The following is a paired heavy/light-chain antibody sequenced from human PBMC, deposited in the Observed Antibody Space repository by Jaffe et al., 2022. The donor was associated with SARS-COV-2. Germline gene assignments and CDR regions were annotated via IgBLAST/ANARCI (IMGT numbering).Heavy chain of an antibody. V-gene: IGHV3-73*02. D-gene: IGHD6-25*01. CDR2: IGSKANSHAT. Sequence: EVQVVESGGGLVQPGGSLKLSCAASGFTFSVSGIHWVRQSPGKGLEWVGRIGSKANSHATQLAEALKGRFTISRDDSNNTAYLQMNSLQTEDTAVYFCTRVTPRGGSTSPFYMDVWGKGTTVTVSS. CDR1: GFTFSVSG. CDR3: TRVTPRGGSTSPFYMDV. J-gene: IGHJ6*03.
Light chain of an antibody. Sequence: DIQLTQSPSSLSASVGDTVTITCRASEDIKTWLAWYQKTAHKAPQSLIFAASNVHSGVSSRFSGSGSGTDFTLTIRSLQPEDSATYYCQQYNNYPLTFGGGTVVEIK. J-gene: IGKJ4*01. CDR2: AAS. V-gene: IGKV1D-16*01. CDR3: QQYNNYPLT. CDR1: EDIKTW.